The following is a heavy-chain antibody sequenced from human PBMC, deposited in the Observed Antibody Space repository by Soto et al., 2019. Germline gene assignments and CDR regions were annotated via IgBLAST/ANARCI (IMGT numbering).Heavy chain of an antibody. CDR1: GFTVSSNY. J-gene: IGHJ6*03. D-gene: IGHD3-10*01. Sequence: GGSLRLSCAASGFTVSSNYMSWVRQAPGKGLEWVSVIYSGGSTYYADSVKGRFTISRDNSKNTLYLQMNSLRAEDTAVYYCARVRYYGSGSYYNRYVGYHYMDVWGKGTTVTVSS. CDR3: ARVRYYGSGSYYNRYVGYHYMDV. CDR2: IYSGGST. V-gene: IGHV3-66*01.